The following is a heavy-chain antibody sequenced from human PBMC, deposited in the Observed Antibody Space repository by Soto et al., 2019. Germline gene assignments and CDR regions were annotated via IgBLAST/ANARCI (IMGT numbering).Heavy chain of an antibody. CDR1: GSAFTEYD. J-gene: IGHJ6*03. D-gene: IGHD2-2*02. V-gene: IGHV1-8*01. CDR2: MNPNSGNT. Sequence: GASVQVFCRASGSAFTEYDINCVRQATGQGREWMGWMNPNSGNTGYAQKFQGRVTMTRNTSISTAYMELSSLRSEDTAVYYCARLYRFSTPYYYYYYMDVWGKGTTVTVSS. CDR3: ARLYRFSTPYYYYYYMDV.